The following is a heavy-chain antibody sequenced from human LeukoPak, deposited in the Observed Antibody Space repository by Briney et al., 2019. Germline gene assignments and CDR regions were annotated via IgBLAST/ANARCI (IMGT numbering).Heavy chain of an antibody. CDR2: ISYDGSNK. V-gene: IGHV3-30-3*01. Sequence: GGSLRLSCAASGFTFSSYAMHWVRQAPGKGLEWVAFISYDGSNKYYADSVKGRFTISRDNSKNTLYLQMNSLRADDTAVYYCARAVVVVTPTFDYWGQGTLVTVSS. CDR1: GFTFSSYA. J-gene: IGHJ4*02. D-gene: IGHD3-22*01. CDR3: ARAVVVVTPTFDY.